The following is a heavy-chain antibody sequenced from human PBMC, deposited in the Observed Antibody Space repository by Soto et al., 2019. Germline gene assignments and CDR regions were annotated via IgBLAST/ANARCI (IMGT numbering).Heavy chain of an antibody. D-gene: IGHD6-19*01. CDR1: GYTFTSYG. Sequence: ASVKVSCKASGYTFTSYGISWVRQAPGQGLEWMGWISAYNGNTNYAQKLQGRVTMTTDTSTSTAYMGLRSLRSDDTAVYYCARVRIAVADSQYYFDYWGQGTLVTVSS. CDR3: ARVRIAVADSQYYFDY. J-gene: IGHJ4*02. V-gene: IGHV1-18*01. CDR2: ISAYNGNT.